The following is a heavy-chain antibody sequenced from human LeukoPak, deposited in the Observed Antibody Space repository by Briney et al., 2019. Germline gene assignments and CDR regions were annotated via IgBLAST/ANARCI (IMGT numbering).Heavy chain of an antibody. V-gene: IGHV4-4*02. CDR3: ARGRNYYDSSGYPY. Sequence: SGTLSLTCAVSGGSISSSNWWSWIRQPPGKGLEWIGEINHSGSTNYNPSLKSRVTISVDTSKNQFSLKLSSVTAADTAVYYCARGRNYYDSSGYPYWGQGTLVTVSS. J-gene: IGHJ4*02. CDR1: GGSISSSNW. D-gene: IGHD3-22*01. CDR2: INHSGST.